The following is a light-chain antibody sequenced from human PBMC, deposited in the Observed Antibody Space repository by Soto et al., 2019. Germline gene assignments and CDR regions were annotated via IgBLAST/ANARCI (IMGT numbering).Light chain of an antibody. CDR3: QQYGRSIT. CDR1: QSVSSSY. Sequence: IVLTQSPGTLSLSQEERATLSCRASQSVSSSYLAWYQQKPGQAPRILIYGASSRATGIPDRFSGSGSETALTLTIRILEPEDFAVYFFQQYGRSITFGQGTKVELK. CDR2: GAS. J-gene: IGKJ1*01. V-gene: IGKV3-20*01.